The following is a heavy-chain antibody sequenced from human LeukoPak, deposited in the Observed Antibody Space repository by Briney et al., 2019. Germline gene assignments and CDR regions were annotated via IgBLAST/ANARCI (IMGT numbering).Heavy chain of an antibody. CDR3: ARPSSYGHGNIDY. Sequence: RGGSLQISCQGSGYRFTSYWIGWVRQLPGKGLEWMGIIYPGDSDTRYSPSFQGQVTIPADKSISTAYLQWSSLKASDTAMYYCARPSSYGHGNIDYWGQGTLVTVSS. J-gene: IGHJ4*02. CDR2: IYPGDSDT. CDR1: GYRFTSYW. V-gene: IGHV5-51*01. D-gene: IGHD5-18*01.